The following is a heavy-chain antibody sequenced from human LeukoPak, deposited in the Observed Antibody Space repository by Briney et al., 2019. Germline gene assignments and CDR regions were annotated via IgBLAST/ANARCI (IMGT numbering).Heavy chain of an antibody. CDR1: GGSISSSSYY. D-gene: IGHD6-13*01. CDR2: HYYSGST. Sequence: PSETLSLTCTVSGGSISSSSYYWVWIRQPPGKGLEWIGSHYYSGSTYYNSSPNSRVTISVNTSKNQFSLKLSSVTAADTAVYYCARSGSLYSFDYWGQGTLVTVSA. J-gene: IGHJ4*02. CDR3: ARSGSLYSFDY. V-gene: IGHV4-39*01.